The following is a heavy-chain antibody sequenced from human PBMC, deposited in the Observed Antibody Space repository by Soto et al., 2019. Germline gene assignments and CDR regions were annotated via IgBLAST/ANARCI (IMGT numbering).Heavy chain of an antibody. D-gene: IGHD6-13*01. J-gene: IGHJ4*02. CDR1: GYTFTSYA. CDR3: ARSIAAAGRLFCDY. V-gene: IGHV1-3*01. CDR2: INAGNGNT. Sequence: AASVKVSCKASGYTFTSYAMHWVRQAPGQRLEWMGWINAGNGNTKYSQKFQGRVTITRDTSASTAYMGLSSLRSEDTAVYYCARSIAAAGRLFCDYWGQGTLVTVSS.